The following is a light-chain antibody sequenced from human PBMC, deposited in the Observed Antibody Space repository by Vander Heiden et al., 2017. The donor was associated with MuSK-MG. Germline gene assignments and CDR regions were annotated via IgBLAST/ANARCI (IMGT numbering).Light chain of an antibody. CDR2: AAS. J-gene: IGKJ2*01. CDR3: QQSDSTQFT. CDR1: QSISSY. Sequence: DIQMTQSPSSLSASVGDRVTITCRASQSISSYLNWYQQKPGKAPKLLIYAASSLQSGVPSRFSGSGSGTDFTLTISRLQPEDFATYYCQQSDSTQFTFGQGTKMEIK. V-gene: IGKV1-39*01.